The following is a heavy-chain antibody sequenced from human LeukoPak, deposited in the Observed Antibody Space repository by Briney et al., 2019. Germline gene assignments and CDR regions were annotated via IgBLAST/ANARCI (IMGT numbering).Heavy chain of an antibody. CDR2: ISYDGSNK. CDR3: ASRANGDSGYYGMDV. CDR1: GFTFSSYA. Sequence: GGSRRLSWAASGFTFSSYAMHWGRQAPGKGLEWVAVISYDGSNKYYADSVKGRFTISRDNSKNTLYLQMNSLRAEDTAVYYCASRANGDSGYYGMDVWGKGTTVTVSS. D-gene: IGHD4-17*01. V-gene: IGHV3-30*04. J-gene: IGHJ6*04.